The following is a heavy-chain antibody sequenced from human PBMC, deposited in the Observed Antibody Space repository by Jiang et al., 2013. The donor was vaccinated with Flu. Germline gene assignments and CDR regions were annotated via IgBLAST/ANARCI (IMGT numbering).Heavy chain of an antibody. CDR3: ARIVAVAGMTQYYYYGMDV. CDR2: IYYSGNT. Sequence: PGLVKPSETLSLSCTVSGGPISSSSYYWGWIRQPPGKGLEWIGSIYYSGNTYYNPSLKSRVTISVDTSKNQFSLKLSSVTAAETAVYYCARIVAVAGMTQYYYYGMDVWGQGTTVTVSS. D-gene: IGHD6-19*01. CDR1: GGPISSSSYY. J-gene: IGHJ6*02. V-gene: IGHV4-39*01.